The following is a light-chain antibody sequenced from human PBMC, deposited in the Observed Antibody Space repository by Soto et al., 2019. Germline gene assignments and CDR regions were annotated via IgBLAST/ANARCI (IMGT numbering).Light chain of an antibody. CDR3: LQHNSYPYT. Sequence: DFQMTESPFSLSASVGDRVTITCRASQYIRNDVGWFQHKPGKAPKRLIYAASTLQSGVPSRFSGSASGTEFTLTINSLQPEDFGTYYCLQHNSYPYTLGQGTKLEI. CDR1: QYIRND. J-gene: IGKJ2*01. V-gene: IGKV1-17*01. CDR2: AAS.